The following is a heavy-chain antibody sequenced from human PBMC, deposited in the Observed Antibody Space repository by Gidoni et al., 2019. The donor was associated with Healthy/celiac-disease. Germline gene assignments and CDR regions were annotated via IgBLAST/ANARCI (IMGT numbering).Heavy chain of an antibody. CDR2: ISYDGSNK. CDR1: GFTFSSYG. CDR3: AKPSYGSLYYFDY. D-gene: IGHD4-17*01. J-gene: IGHJ4*02. Sequence: QVQLVESGGGVVQPGRSLRLSCAASGFTFSSYGMHWVRQAPGKGLEWVAVISYDGSNKYYADSVKGRFTISRDNSKNTLYLQMNSLRAEDTAVYYCAKPSYGSLYYFDYWGQGTLVTVSS. V-gene: IGHV3-30*18.